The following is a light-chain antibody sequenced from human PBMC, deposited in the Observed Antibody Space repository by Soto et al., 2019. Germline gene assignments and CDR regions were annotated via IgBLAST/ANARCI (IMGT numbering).Light chain of an antibody. J-gene: IGLJ2*01. CDR3: CSDAGSTTLV. CDR2: EGS. CDR1: SSDVGSYNL. V-gene: IGLV2-23*01. Sequence: QSALTQPASVSGSPGQSITISCTGTSSDVGSYNLVSWYQQHPGKAPKLMIYEGSKRPSGVSNRFSGSKSGNTAPLTISGLQAEDEADYYCCSDAGSTTLVFGGGTKLTVL.